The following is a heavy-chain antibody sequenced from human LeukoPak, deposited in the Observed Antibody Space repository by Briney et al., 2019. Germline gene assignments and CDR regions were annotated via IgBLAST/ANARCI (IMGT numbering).Heavy chain of an antibody. J-gene: IGHJ3*02. D-gene: IGHD3-10*01. Sequence: PSETLSLTCSVSGGSINSGSYYWGWIRQPPGKGLDWIGYIYYSGSTYYNPSLQSRVTISVDTSKNQFSLNLSSVTAADTAVYYCARAYGSGSLDAFDIWGQGTMVTVSS. V-gene: IGHV4-39*07. CDR3: ARAYGSGSLDAFDI. CDR1: GGSINSGSYY. CDR2: IYYSGST.